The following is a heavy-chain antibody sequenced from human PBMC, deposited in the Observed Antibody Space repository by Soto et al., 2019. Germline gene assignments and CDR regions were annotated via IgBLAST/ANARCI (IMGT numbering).Heavy chain of an antibody. V-gene: IGHV1-69*04. CDR1: GYTFTSYG. D-gene: IGHD3-3*01. Sequence: ASVKVSCKASGYTFTSYGISWVRQAPGQGLEWMGRIIPINGIANYAQKFQGRVTITADKSTSTAYMELSSLRSEDTAVYYCARGGDDFEHYYYYMDVWGKGTTVTVSS. J-gene: IGHJ6*03. CDR3: ARGGDDFEHYYYYMDV. CDR2: IIPINGIA.